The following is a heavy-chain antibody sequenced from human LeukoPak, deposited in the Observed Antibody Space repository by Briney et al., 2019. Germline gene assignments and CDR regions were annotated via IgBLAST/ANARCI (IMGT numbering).Heavy chain of an antibody. CDR1: GGTFSSYT. CDR2: IIPIFGTV. CDR3: ARDPDLGPPNYYMDV. Sequence: SVKVSCKASGGTFSSYTISWVRQAPGQGLEWMGGIIPIFGTVNYAQKFQGRVTITADESTSTVYMELSSLRSEDTAVYYCARDPDLGPPNYYMDVWGKGTTVTVSS. J-gene: IGHJ6*03. V-gene: IGHV1-69*13. D-gene: IGHD1-14*01.